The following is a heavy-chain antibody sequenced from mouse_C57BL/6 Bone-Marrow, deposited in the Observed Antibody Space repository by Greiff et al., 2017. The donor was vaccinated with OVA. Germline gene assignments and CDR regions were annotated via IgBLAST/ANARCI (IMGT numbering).Heavy chain of an antibody. V-gene: IGHV1-76*01. CDR3: ARSERLRDYFDY. Sequence: VQVVESGAELVRPGASVKLSCKASGYTFTDYYISWVKQRPGQGLEWIARIYPGSGNIYYNEKFKGKATLTAEKSSSTAYMQHSSLTSDDSAVYFCARSERLRDYFDYWGQGTTLTVSS. J-gene: IGHJ2*01. CDR1: GYTFTDYY. CDR2: IYPGSGNI. D-gene: IGHD2-2*01.